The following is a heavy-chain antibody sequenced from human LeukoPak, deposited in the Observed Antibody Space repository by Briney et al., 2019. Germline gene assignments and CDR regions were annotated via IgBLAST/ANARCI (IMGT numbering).Heavy chain of an antibody. Sequence: PSETLSLTCTVSGGSISSYYWSWIRQPPGKGLEWIGYIYYSGSTNYNPSLKSRVTISVDTSRNQFSLKLSSVTAADTAVYYCARDQGRIAAAGTKDAFDIWGQGTMVTVSS. CDR1: GGSISSYY. D-gene: IGHD6-13*01. V-gene: IGHV4-59*01. CDR2: IYYSGST. J-gene: IGHJ3*02. CDR3: ARDQGRIAAAGTKDAFDI.